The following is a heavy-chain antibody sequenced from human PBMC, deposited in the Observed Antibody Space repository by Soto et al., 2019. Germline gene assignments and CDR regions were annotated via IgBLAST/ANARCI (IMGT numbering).Heavy chain of an antibody. CDR2: IYYSGST. CDR3: ARAEGNCSGGSCTAYYYYYGMDV. Sequence: QVQLQESGPGLVKPSQTLSLTCTVSGGSISSGGYYWSWIRQHPGKGLEWIGYIYYSGSTYYNPSLKSRVTRSVDTSKNQFSLKLSSVTAADTAVYYCARAEGNCSGGSCTAYYYYYGMDVWGQGTTVTVSS. CDR1: GGSISSGGYY. J-gene: IGHJ6*02. V-gene: IGHV4-31*03. D-gene: IGHD2-15*01.